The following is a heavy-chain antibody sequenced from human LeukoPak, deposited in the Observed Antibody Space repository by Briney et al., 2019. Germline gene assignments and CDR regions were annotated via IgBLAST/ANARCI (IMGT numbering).Heavy chain of an antibody. Sequence: SETLSLTCTVSGGSISSGDYYWSWIRQPPGKGLEGIGNTNYSGSTNSNPSLKSRVTISVDTSKSHFSLKLGSVTAADTAVYYCARHSRGVVVPAAIRSPCDYWGQGTLVAVCS. J-gene: IGHJ4*02. D-gene: IGHD2-2*01. V-gene: IGHV4-30-4*08. CDR2: TNYSGST. CDR3: ARHSRGVVVPAAIRSPCDY. CDR1: GGSISSGDYY.